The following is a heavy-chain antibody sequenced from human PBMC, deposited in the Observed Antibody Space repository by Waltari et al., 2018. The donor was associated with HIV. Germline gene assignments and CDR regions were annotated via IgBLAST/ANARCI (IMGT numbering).Heavy chain of an antibody. V-gene: IGHV1-18*01. CDR2: ISDHNGNT. J-gene: IGHJ4*02. CDR1: GNTLTIYG. CDR3: ARSPPQYDSSGYYCDY. Sequence: QVQLVQSGAEVKKPGASVKVSCKASGNTLTIYGFTWVRQAPGQGLEWMGWISDHNGNTNYAQNFQGRVTMTTDTSTSTAYLELRSLRSDDTAVYYCARSPPQYDSSGYYCDYWGQGTLVTVSS. D-gene: IGHD3-22*01.